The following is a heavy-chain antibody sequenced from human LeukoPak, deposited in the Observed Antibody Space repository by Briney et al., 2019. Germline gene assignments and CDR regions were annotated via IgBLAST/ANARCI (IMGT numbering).Heavy chain of an antibody. CDR2: ISYSGSA. V-gene: IGHV4-59*01. J-gene: IGHJ4*02. Sequence: SETLSLTCTVSGGSISDYYWSWVRQPPGKGLERIAYISYSGSASYNPSLKSRVTISVDTSKNQFSLRLSSVTAADTAVYYCARALGGGYSGYDQFDYWGQGTLATVSS. D-gene: IGHD5-12*01. CDR3: ARALGGGYSGYDQFDY. CDR1: GGSISDYY.